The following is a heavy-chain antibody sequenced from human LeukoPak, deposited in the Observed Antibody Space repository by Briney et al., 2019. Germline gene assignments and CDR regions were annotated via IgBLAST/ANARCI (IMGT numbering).Heavy chain of an antibody. CDR3: ARGIPGIAVAGPLQFDY. D-gene: IGHD6-19*01. Sequence: PRASVKVSCKASGYTFTSYGISWVRQAPGQGLEWMGWISAYNGNTNYARKLQGRVTMTTDTSTSTAYMELRSLRSDDTAVYYCARGIPGIAVAGPLQFDYWGQGTLVTVSS. CDR1: GYTFTSYG. V-gene: IGHV1-18*01. J-gene: IGHJ4*02. CDR2: ISAYNGNT.